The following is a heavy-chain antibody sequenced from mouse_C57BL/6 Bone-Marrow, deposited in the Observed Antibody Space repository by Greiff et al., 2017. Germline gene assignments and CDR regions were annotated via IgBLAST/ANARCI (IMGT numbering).Heavy chain of an antibody. CDR1: GFSLTSYG. Sequence: VQLLESGPGLVQPSQCLSITCTASGFSLTSYGVHWVRQSPGQGLEWLGVIWSGGSTDYNAAFISSLSISKDNSKSQVFFKMNRLQADDSAIYYCAITVGVPMDYWGQGTSVTVSS. D-gene: IGHD1-1*01. J-gene: IGHJ4*01. CDR3: AITVGVPMDY. CDR2: IWSGGST. V-gene: IGHV2-2*01.